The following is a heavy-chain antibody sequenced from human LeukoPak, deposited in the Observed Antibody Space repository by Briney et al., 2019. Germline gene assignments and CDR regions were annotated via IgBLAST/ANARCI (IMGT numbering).Heavy chain of an antibody. CDR3: ARLWFGEYYFDY. D-gene: IGHD3-10*01. J-gene: IGHJ4*02. CDR1: GFTVSSNY. V-gene: IGHV3-53*01. Sequence: PGGPLRLSCAASGFTVSSNYMSWVRQAPGKGLEWVSVIYSGGSTYYADSVKGRFTISRDNSKNTLYLQMNSLRAEDTAVYYCARLWFGEYYFDYWAGEPWSPSPQ. CDR2: IYSGGST.